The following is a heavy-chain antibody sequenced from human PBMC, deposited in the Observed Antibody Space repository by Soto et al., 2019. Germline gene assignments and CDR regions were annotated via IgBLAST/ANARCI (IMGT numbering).Heavy chain of an antibody. J-gene: IGHJ6*02. D-gene: IGHD3-22*01. CDR2: INAGNGNT. V-gene: IGHV1-3*01. Sequence: ASVKVSCKASGYTFTSYAMHWVRQAPGQRLEWMGWINAGNGNTKYSQKFQGRVTITRDTSASTAYMELSSLRSEDTAVYYCARAVYYDSSGYYLKYYYYGMDVWGQGTTVTVSS. CDR3: ARAVYYDSSGYYLKYYYYGMDV. CDR1: GYTFTSYA.